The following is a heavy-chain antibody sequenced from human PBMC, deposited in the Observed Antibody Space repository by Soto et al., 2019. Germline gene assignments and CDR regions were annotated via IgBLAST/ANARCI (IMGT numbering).Heavy chain of an antibody. CDR3: ARDKITGLFDY. V-gene: IGHV4-34*01. D-gene: IGHD2-8*02. CDR1: GGSFSGYY. J-gene: IGHJ4*02. CDR2: INHSGST. Sequence: QVQLQQWGAGLLKPSETLSLTCAVYGGSFSGYYWTWIRQPPGTGLEWIGEINHSGSTNYNPSLKCRVTISVHPSKNPFSLKLTSVTAADTTVYYCARDKITGLFDYWGEGTLVTVSS.